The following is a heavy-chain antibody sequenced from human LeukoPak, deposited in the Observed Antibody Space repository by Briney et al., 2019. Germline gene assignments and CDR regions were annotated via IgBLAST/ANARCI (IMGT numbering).Heavy chain of an antibody. D-gene: IGHD5-12*01. CDR3: AKGGLYNWFDP. Sequence: PGGSLRLSCAASGFTFSNYAMSWVRQAPGKGLGWVSVISGSGLSTHYADSVKGRFTISRDNSKNTLYLQMNSLRAEDTAVYYCAKGGLYNWFDPWGQGTLVTVSS. CDR2: ISGSGLST. CDR1: GFTFSNYA. V-gene: IGHV3-23*01. J-gene: IGHJ5*02.